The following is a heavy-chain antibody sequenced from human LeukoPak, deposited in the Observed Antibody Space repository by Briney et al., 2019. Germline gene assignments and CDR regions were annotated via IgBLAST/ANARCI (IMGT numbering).Heavy chain of an antibody. Sequence: ASVKVSCKASGGTFSSYAISWVRQAPGQGLEWMGGIIPIFGTANYAQKFQSRVTITADESTSTAYMELSSLRSEDTAVYYCASSMVEYSSSNYYYGMDVWGQGTTVTVSS. J-gene: IGHJ6*02. V-gene: IGHV1-69*13. CDR1: GGTFSSYA. CDR3: ASSMVEYSSSNYYYGMDV. D-gene: IGHD6-6*01. CDR2: IIPIFGTA.